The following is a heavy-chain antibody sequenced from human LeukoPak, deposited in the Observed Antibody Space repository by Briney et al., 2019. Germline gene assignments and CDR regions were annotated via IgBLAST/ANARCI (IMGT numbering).Heavy chain of an antibody. V-gene: IGHV1-8*01. CDR2: MNPNSGNT. Sequence: ASVKVPCKASGYTFTSYDINWVRQATGQGLEWMGWMNPNSGNTGYAQKFQGRVTMTRNTSISTAYMELSSLRSEDTAVYYCARGGGYYYGSGSPYWGQGTLVTVSS. CDR1: GYTFTSYD. J-gene: IGHJ4*02. D-gene: IGHD3-10*01. CDR3: ARGGGYYYGSGSPY.